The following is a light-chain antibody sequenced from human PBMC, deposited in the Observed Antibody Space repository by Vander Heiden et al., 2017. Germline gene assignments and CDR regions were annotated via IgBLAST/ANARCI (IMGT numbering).Light chain of an antibody. CDR2: ATS. Sequence: DIQLTQSPSFLSASVGDRVTITCRARQAISIYLAWYQQKPGKAPNLLIYATSTLQTGVPSRFSGSGSGTTFTRTISRLQPEDFATYYCQQLNIYPHTFGQGTKLEL. V-gene: IGKV1-9*01. J-gene: IGKJ2*01. CDR1: QAISIY. CDR3: QQLNIYPHT.